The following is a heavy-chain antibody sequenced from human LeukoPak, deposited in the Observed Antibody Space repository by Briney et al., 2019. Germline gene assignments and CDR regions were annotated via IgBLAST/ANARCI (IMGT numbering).Heavy chain of an antibody. CDR3: TTDPQQWLEIDH. CDR1: GFTFSNAW. Sequence: GGSLRLSCAASGFTFSNAWMSWVRQAPGKGLEWVGRIKSKTDGGTTDYAAPVKGRFTISRDDSKNTLYLQMNSLKTEDTAVYYCTTDPQQWLEIDHWGQGTLVTVSS. CDR2: IKSKTDGGTT. D-gene: IGHD6-19*01. J-gene: IGHJ4*02. V-gene: IGHV3-15*01.